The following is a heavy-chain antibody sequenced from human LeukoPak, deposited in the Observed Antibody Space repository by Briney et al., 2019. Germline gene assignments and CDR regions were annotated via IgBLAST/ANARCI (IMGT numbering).Heavy chain of an antibody. Sequence: GGSLRLSCAASGLTFSSYAMSWVRQAPGKGLEWVSAISGSGGSTYYADSVKGRFTISRDNSKNTLYLQMNSLRAEDTAVYYCAQSPSLWFGELFAYFDYWGQGTLVTVSS. CDR2: ISGSGGST. D-gene: IGHD3-10*01. CDR1: GLTFSSYA. J-gene: IGHJ4*02. CDR3: AQSPSLWFGELFAYFDY. V-gene: IGHV3-23*01.